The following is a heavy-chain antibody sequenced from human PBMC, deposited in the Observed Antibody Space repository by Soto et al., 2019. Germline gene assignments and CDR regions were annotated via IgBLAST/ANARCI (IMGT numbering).Heavy chain of an antibody. CDR3: ARGSSWLTGEFDY. CDR2: TYYRSKWYN. V-gene: IGHV6-1*01. CDR1: GDSVSSNSAA. J-gene: IGHJ4*02. Sequence: SQTLSLTCAISGDSVSSNSAAWNWIRQSPSIGLEWLGRTYYRSKWYNDYAVSVKSRITINPATSKNQFSLQLNSVTPEDTAVYYCARGSSWLTGEFDYWGQGTLVTVSS. D-gene: IGHD6-13*01.